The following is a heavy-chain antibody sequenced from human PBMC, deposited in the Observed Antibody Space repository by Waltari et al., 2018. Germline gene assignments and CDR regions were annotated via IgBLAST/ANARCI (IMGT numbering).Heavy chain of an antibody. CDR2: IYTSGST. Sequence: TCTVSGGSISSGSYYWSWIRQPAGKGLEWIGRIYTSGSTNYNPSLKSRVTISVDTSKNQFSLKLSSVTAADTAVYYCARETTVTTIRGGDYYFDYWGQGTLVTVSS. CDR3: ARETTVTTIRGGDYYFDY. J-gene: IGHJ4*02. V-gene: IGHV4-61*02. CDR1: GGSISSGSYY. D-gene: IGHD4-17*01.